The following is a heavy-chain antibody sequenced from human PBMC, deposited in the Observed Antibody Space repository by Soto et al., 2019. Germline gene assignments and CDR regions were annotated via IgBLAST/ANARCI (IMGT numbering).Heavy chain of an antibody. CDR1: GGSISSGDYY. D-gene: IGHD3-22*01. Sequence: PSETLSLTCTVSGGSISSGDYYWSWIRQPPGRGLEWIGYIYYSGSTYYNPSLKSRVTISVDTSKNQFSLKLSSVTAADTAVYYCARDSSGYYYYYYGMDVWGQGTTVTVYS. CDR2: IYYSGST. CDR3: ARDSSGYYYYYYGMDV. J-gene: IGHJ6*02. V-gene: IGHV4-30-4*01.